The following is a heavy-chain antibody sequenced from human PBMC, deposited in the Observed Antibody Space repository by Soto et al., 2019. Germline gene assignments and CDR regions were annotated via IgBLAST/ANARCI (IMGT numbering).Heavy chain of an antibody. J-gene: IGHJ6*02. CDR1: GFTFSSYA. V-gene: IGHV3-30-3*01. D-gene: IGHD2-2*01. CDR3: AREDPTTDGAYGMDV. Sequence: PGGSLRLSCAASGFTFSSYAMHWVRQAPGKGLEWVAVISYDGSNKYYADSVKGRFTISRDNSKNTLYLQMNSLRAEDTAVYYCAREDPTTDGAYGMDVWGQGTTVTVSS. CDR2: ISYDGSNK.